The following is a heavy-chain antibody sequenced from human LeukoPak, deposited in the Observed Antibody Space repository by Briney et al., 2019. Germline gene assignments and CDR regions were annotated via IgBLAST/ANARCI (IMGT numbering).Heavy chain of an antibody. D-gene: IGHD2/OR15-2a*01. CDR2: VDYNGST. Sequence: PSETLTLTCTLSGASVSTSHWNWLRQSPGKGLEWIANVDYNGSTKYNPSLRGRGTMSLDTSKNQFYLKLESVTAADTVRFYWAREFYEALDRWGQGTLVTVSS. CDR3: AREFYEALDR. J-gene: IGHJ5*02. CDR1: GASVSTSH. V-gene: IGHV4-59*02.